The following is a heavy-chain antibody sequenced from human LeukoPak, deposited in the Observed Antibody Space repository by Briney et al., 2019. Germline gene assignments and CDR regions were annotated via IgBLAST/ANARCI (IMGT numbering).Heavy chain of an antibody. V-gene: IGHV4-34*01. D-gene: IGHD2-21*02. CDR3: ARGRSDCGGDCYFNWFDP. CDR2: INHSGST. Sequence: PSETLSLTCAVYGGSFSGYYWSWIRQPPGKGLEWIGEINHSGSTNYNPSLKSRVTISVDTSKSQFSLKLSSVTAADTAVYYCARGRSDCGGDCYFNWFDPWGQGTLVTVSS. J-gene: IGHJ5*02. CDR1: GGSFSGYY.